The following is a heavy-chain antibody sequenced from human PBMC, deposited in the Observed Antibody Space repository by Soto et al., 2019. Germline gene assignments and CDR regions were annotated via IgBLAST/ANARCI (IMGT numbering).Heavy chain of an antibody. CDR2: IYYSGST. CDR3: AREYYDILTGSTNYFDY. V-gene: IGHV4-59*01. J-gene: IGHJ4*02. Sequence: SETLSLTCTVSGGSISSYYWSWIRQPPGKGLEWIGYIYYSGSTNYNPSLKSRVTISVDTSKNQFSLKLSSVTAADTAVYYCAREYYDILTGSTNYFDYWGQGTLVTVSS. D-gene: IGHD3-9*01. CDR1: GGSISSYY.